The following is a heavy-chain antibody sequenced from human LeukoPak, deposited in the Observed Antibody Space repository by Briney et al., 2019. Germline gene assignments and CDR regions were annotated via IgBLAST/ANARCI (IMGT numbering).Heavy chain of an antibody. V-gene: IGHV1-18*01. CDR2: ISAYNGNT. D-gene: IGHD4-17*01. CDR3: ARDRPATVTSIFDD. Sequence: ASVEVSCKASGYTFRSYGISWVRQAPGQGLEWMGWISAYNGNTIYAQKFQGRVTMTIDTSSSTAYMEPRSLRSDDTAVYYCARDRPATVTSIFDDWAPGSPVTVSS. CDR1: GYTFRSYG. J-gene: IGHJ4*02.